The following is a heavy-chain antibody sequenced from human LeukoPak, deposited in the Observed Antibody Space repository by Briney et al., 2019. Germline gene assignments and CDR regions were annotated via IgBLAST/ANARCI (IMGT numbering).Heavy chain of an antibody. J-gene: IGHJ6*02. CDR3: ARDRGDNYDYYYGVDV. Sequence: PSETLSLTCTVSGGSINNYYWSWIRQPPGKGLEWIGYIYYRGSTDYNPSLKSRVTISLDTSKNQFSLKLTSVTAADTAVYYCARDRGDNYDYYYGVDVWGQGTTVTVSS. D-gene: IGHD1-20*01. CDR2: IYYRGST. CDR1: GGSINNYY. V-gene: IGHV4-59*12.